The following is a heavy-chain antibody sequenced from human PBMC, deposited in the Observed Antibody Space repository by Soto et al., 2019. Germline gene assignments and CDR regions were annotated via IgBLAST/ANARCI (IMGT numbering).Heavy chain of an antibody. D-gene: IGHD2-15*01. CDR2: ISAYNGNS. Sequence: QVQLVQSGGEVKNPGASVKVSCKSSGYTFTSYGISWVRQAPGQGLEWMAWISAYNGNSNYAQKRQGRVTMITDRATSTVYTELRSLRRGGSVVYYCARAEGYCSCGSCHIHWFDLWGQGTLVTVSS. V-gene: IGHV1-18*01. CDR3: ARAEGYCSCGSCHIHWFDL. CDR1: GYTFTSYG. J-gene: IGHJ5*02.